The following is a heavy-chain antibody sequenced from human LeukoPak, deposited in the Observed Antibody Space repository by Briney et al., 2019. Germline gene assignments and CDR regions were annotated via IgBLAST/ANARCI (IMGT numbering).Heavy chain of an antibody. J-gene: IGHJ4*02. D-gene: IGHD1-26*01. CDR3: ARESSSVGATNY. Sequence: GGSLRLSCAASGFTFSSYAMSWVRQAPGKGLGWVSAISGSGGSTYYADSVKGRFTISRDNSKNTLYLQMNSLRAEDTAVYYCARESSSVGATNYWGQGTLVTVSS. V-gene: IGHV3-23*01. CDR1: GFTFSSYA. CDR2: ISGSGGST.